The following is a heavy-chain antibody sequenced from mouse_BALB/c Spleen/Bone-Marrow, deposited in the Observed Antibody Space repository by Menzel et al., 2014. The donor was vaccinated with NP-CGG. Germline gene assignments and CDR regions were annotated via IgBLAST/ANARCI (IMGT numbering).Heavy chain of an antibody. CDR3: ARDGNYPWYFDV. D-gene: IGHD2-1*01. J-gene: IGHJ1*01. V-gene: IGHV3-2*02. CDR2: ISYSGST. Sequence: DVKLQESGPGLVKPSQSLSLTCTVTGYSITSDYAWHWIRQFPGNRLEWMGYISYSGSTNYNPSLKSPISITRDTSKSQFFLQLNSVTTEDTATYYCARDGNYPWYFDVWGAGTTVTVSS. CDR1: GYSITSDYA.